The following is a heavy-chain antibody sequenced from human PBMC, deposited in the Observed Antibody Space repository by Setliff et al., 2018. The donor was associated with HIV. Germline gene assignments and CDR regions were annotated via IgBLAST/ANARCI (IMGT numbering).Heavy chain of an antibody. CDR1: GFTFSSYA. CDR3: ARSVIGYYYYGMDV. J-gene: IGHJ6*02. Sequence: PGGSLRLSCAASGFTFSSYAMHWVRQAPGKGLEWVAVISYDGSNKYYADSAKGRFTISRDNSKNTLYLQMNSLRAEDTAVYYCARSVIGYYYYGMDVWGQGTLVTVSS. D-gene: IGHD3-10*01. CDR2: ISYDGSNK. V-gene: IGHV3-30*01.